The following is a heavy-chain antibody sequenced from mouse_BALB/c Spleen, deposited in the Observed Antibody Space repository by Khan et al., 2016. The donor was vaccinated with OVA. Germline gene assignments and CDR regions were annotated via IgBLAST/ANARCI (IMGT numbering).Heavy chain of an antibody. J-gene: IGHJ3*01. CDR3: ARGGYGSPFAY. CDR1: GYTFTSFW. D-gene: IGHD1-1*01. Sequence: QVQLQQSGPELVRPGASVKMSCKASGYTFTSFWIHWVKQRPGQGLEWIGMIDPSKNETRLNQKFKDKATLNVDKSSNKAYMQLSRFTSEDSAVYYCARGGYGSPFAYWGQGTLVTVSA. V-gene: IGHV1S127*01. CDR2: IDPSKNET.